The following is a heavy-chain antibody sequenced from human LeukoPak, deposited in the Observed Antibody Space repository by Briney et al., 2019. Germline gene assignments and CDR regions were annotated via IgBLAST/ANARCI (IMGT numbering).Heavy chain of an antibody. J-gene: IGHJ4*02. CDR3: ARDVVYYYDSSGYYRYFDY. Sequence: SQTPSLTCTVSGGSISSGGYYCSWIRQHPGKCLGWIGYIYYSGSTYYNPSLKSRVTISVDTSKNQFSLKLSSVTAADTAVYYCARDVVYYYDSSGYYRYFDYWGQGTLVTVSS. V-gene: IGHV4-31*03. CDR1: GGSISSGGYY. D-gene: IGHD3-22*01. CDR2: IYYSGST.